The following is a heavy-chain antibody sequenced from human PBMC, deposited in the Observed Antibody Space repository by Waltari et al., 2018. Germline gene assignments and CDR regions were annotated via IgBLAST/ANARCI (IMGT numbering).Heavy chain of an antibody. CDR3: ARGWERGGFDY. CDR1: GGSISSSSYY. Sequence: QLQLQESGPGLVKPSETLSLTCTVSGGSISSSSYYWGWIRQPPGKGLEWIGRIYYSGRPSYHPSLMSRVTISVDTSKIQFSLKLSSVTAADTAVHYCARGWERGGFDYWGQGTLVTVSS. V-gene: IGHV4-39*07. D-gene: IGHD1-26*01. J-gene: IGHJ4*02. CDR2: IYYSGRP.